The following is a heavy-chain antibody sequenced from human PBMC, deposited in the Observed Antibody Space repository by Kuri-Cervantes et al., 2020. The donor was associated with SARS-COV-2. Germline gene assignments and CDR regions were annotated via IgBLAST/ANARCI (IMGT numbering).Heavy chain of an antibody. CDR2: IKQDGSEK. D-gene: IGHD7-27*01. CDR3: ARDLRMGKSLDY. CDR1: GFTFSSCW. Sequence: GESLKISCAASGFTFSSCWMSWVRQAPGKGLEWVANIKQDGSEKYYVDSVKGRFTISRDNAKNSLYLQMSSLTAEDTATYYCARDLRMGKSLDYWGQGTLVTVSS. J-gene: IGHJ4*02. V-gene: IGHV3-7*01.